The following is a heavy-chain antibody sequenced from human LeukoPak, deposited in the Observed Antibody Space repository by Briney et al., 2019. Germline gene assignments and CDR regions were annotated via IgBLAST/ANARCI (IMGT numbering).Heavy chain of an antibody. D-gene: IGHD4-17*01. CDR1: GFTFSSYW. CDR3: ASRPSGDYPYFDY. V-gene: IGHV3-66*01. J-gene: IGHJ4*02. Sequence: AGGSLRLSCAASGFTFSSYWMSWVRQAPGKGLDWVSVIYSGGNTYYADSVKGRFTISRDNSKNTLYLQMNSLRAEDTAVYYCASRPSGDYPYFDYWGQGTLVTVSS. CDR2: IYSGGNT.